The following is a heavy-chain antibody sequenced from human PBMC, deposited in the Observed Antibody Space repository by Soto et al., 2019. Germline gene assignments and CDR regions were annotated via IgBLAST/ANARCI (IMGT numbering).Heavy chain of an antibody. CDR1: GGTFSSYP. CDR2: IIPFFGTS. CDR3: ARVGYVTTYGMAV. J-gene: IGHJ6*04. D-gene: IGHD2-8*02. V-gene: IGHV1-69*13. Sequence: ASVKISCKASGGTFSSYPINWVRQAPGQGLEWMGGIIPFFGTSNYAQKFQGRVTITAAESTSTVYMELRSLRSEDTAVYYCARVGYVTTYGMAVWGKGTKVTVSP.